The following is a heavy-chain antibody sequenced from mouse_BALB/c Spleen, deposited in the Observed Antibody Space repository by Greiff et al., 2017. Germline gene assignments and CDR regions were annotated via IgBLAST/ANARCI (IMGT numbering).Heavy chain of an antibody. V-gene: IGHV2-9*02. CDR2: IWAGGST. D-gene: IGHD2-1*01. Sequence: VQLVESGPGLVAPSQSLSITCTVSGFSLTSYGVHWVRQPPGKGLEWLGVIWAGGSTNYNSALMSRLSISKDNSKSQVFLKMNSLQTDDTAMYYCARDLYYGRRWYFDVWGAGTTVTVSS. CDR3: ARDLYYGRRWYFDV. CDR1: GFSLTSYG. J-gene: IGHJ1*01.